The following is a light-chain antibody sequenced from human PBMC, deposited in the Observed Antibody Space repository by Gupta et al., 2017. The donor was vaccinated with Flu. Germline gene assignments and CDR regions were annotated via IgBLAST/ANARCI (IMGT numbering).Light chain of an antibody. Sequence: GTSSDVGGYNDVCRYKQHAGKATNLLIYDVRKRHSGVPGRFSGAKSGITASVTTAGLQAEDAADYYWDSDACSDTVGVFGAGTKGTVL. V-gene: IGLV2-11*01. CDR3: DSDACSDTVGV. CDR1: SSDVGGYND. J-gene: IGLJ1*01. CDR2: DVR.